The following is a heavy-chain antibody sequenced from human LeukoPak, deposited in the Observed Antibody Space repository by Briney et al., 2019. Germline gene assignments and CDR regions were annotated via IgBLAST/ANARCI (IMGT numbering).Heavy chain of an antibody. J-gene: IGHJ4*02. Sequence: ASVKVSCKASGYTFTSYGISWMLQAPGQGLEWMGWISAYNGNTNYAQKLQGRVTMTTDTSTSTAYMELRSLRSDDTAVYYCARGGEILRFLEWLSPYDYWGQGTLVTVSS. D-gene: IGHD3-3*01. CDR1: GYTFTSYG. V-gene: IGHV1-18*01. CDR3: ARGGEILRFLEWLSPYDY. CDR2: ISAYNGNT.